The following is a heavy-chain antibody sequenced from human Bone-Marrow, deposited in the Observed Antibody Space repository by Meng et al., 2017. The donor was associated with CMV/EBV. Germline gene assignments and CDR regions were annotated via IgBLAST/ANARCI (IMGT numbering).Heavy chain of an antibody. CDR1: GFTFNDYY. J-gene: IGHJ3*02. V-gene: IGHV3-11*04. CDR3: AIPAGDFWSGQGSPDAFDI. D-gene: IGHD3-3*01. CDR2: ISNSGTAI. Sequence: GGSLRLSCAASGFTFNDYYMTWIRQAPGKGLEWVSYISNSGTAIYYADSVKGRFTISRDNAKDSLYLQMNSLRAEDTAVYYCAIPAGDFWSGQGSPDAFDIWGQGTMVTVSS.